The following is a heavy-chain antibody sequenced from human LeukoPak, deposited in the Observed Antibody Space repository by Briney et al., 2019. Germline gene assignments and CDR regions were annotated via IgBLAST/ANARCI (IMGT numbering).Heavy chain of an antibody. CDR1: GGSFSGYY. V-gene: IGHV4-34*01. Sequence: PSETLSLTCAVYGGSFSGYYWSWIRQPXGKGXXXXGEINHSGSTNYNPSLKSRVTISVDTSKNQFSLKLSSVTAADTAVYYCARVRGGWYYFDYWGQGTLVTVSS. D-gene: IGHD6-19*01. CDR2: INHSGST. CDR3: ARVRGGWYYFDY. J-gene: IGHJ4*02.